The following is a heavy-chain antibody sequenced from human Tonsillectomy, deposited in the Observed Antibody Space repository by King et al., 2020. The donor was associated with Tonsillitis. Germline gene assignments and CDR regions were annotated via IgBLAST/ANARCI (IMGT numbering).Heavy chain of an antibody. D-gene: IGHD6-13*01. CDR1: GFTFRKYC. Sequence: VQLVESGGGVVQPGRSLRLSCAASGFTFRKYCMHWVRQAPGKGLEWGAIIWYDGSKKYYADSVKGRFTTVRDNSKSTLYLQMNSLRAEDTAVYYCASNGYERDYWGQGTLVTVSS. CDR3: ASNGYERDY. V-gene: IGHV3-33*08. J-gene: IGHJ4*02. CDR2: IWYDGSKK.